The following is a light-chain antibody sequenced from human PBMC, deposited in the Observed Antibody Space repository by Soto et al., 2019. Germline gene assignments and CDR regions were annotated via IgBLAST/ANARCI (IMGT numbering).Light chain of an antibody. CDR3: QQYGSSPPYT. V-gene: IGKV3-20*01. Sequence: EIVLTQSPGTLSLSPGERATLSCRASQSVSSSYLAWYQQKPCQAPSLLIYGASSRATGIPDRFSGSGSGTDFTLTISRLEPEEFAVYYCQQYGSSPPYTFGQGTKVEIK. CDR2: GAS. J-gene: IGKJ2*01. CDR1: QSVSSSY.